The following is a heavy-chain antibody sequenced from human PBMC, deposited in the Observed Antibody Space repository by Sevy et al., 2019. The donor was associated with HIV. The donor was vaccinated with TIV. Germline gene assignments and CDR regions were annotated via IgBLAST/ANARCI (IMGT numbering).Heavy chain of an antibody. CDR2: IIPIFGTA. J-gene: IGHJ5*02. CDR3: ARAVFGVVAQSNWFDP. D-gene: IGHD3-3*01. CDR1: GGTFSSYA. Sequence: ASVKVSCKASGGTFSSYAISWVRQAPGQGLEWMGGIIPIFGTANYAQKFQGRVTITADESTSTAYMELSSLRSEDTAVYYCARAVFGVVAQSNWFDPWGQGTLVTVSS. V-gene: IGHV1-69*13.